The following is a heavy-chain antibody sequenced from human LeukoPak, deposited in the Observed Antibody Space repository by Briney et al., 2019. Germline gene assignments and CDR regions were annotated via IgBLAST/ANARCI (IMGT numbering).Heavy chain of an antibody. V-gene: IGHV3-73*01. D-gene: IGHD3-22*01. CDR3: TKARDSTGSDLTPFGY. Sequence: GGSLKLSCAASGFIFSGSAMHWVRQASGKGLEWVGRIRDKANSYATAYAASVKGRFTISRDDSKNTAYLQMNSLKTEDTAVYYCTKARDSTGSDLTPFGYWGQGTLVTVSS. CDR1: GFIFSGSA. J-gene: IGHJ4*02. CDR2: IRDKANSYAT.